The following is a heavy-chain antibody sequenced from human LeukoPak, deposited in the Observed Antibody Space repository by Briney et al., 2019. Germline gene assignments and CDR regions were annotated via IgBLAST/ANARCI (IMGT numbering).Heavy chain of an antibody. J-gene: IGHJ4*02. V-gene: IGHV3-30*02. CDR1: GFTFNNYG. D-gene: IGHD6-19*01. CDR3: ARGEAVAGRDDY. Sequence: PGGSLRLSCAASGFTFNNYGMHWVRQAPGKGLEWVAFIRYNGNNQYYADSVKGRFTISRDNAKNSLFLQMNSLRAEDTAVYYCARGEAVAGRDDYWGQGTLVTVSS. CDR2: IRYNGNNQ.